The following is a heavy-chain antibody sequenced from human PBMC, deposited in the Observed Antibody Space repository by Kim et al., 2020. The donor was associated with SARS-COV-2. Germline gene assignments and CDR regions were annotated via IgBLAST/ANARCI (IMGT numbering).Heavy chain of an antibody. CDR3: ARGQHDSSGYYYAGRWFDP. D-gene: IGHD3-22*01. Sequence: ASVKVSCKASGYTFTSYYMHWVRQAPGQGLEWMGIMNPSGGSTSYAQKFQGRVTMTRDTSTSTVYMELSSLRSEDTAVYYCARGQHDSSGYYYAGRWFDPWGQGTLVTVSS. CDR2: MNPSGGST. J-gene: IGHJ5*02. CDR1: GYTFTSYY. V-gene: IGHV1-46*01.